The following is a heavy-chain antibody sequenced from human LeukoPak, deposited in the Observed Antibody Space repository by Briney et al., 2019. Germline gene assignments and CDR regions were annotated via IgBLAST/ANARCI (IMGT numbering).Heavy chain of an antibody. CDR2: IRSKANSYAT. V-gene: IGHV3-73*01. CDR3: TRQSVAGVHAGYYYYYYMDV. Sequence: PGRSLRLSCAASGFTFSGSAMHWVRQASGKGLEWVGRIRSKANSYATAYAASVKGRFTISRDDSKNTAYLQMNSLKTEDTAVYYCTRQSVAGVHAGYYYYYYMDVWGKGTTVTVSS. D-gene: IGHD6-19*01. J-gene: IGHJ6*03. CDR1: GFTFSGSA.